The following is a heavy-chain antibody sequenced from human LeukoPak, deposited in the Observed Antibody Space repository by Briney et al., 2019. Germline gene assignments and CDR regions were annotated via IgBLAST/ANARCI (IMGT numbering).Heavy chain of an antibody. D-gene: IGHD3-22*01. CDR2: INHSGST. CDR1: GGSFSGYY. CDR3: ARGDYDSSGSIGFDI. V-gene: IGHV4-34*01. Sequence: SETLSLTCAVYGGSFSGYYWSWIRQPPGKGLEWIGEINHSGSTNYNPSLKSRVTISVDTSKNQFSLKLSSVTAADTAVYYCARGDYDSSGSIGFDIWGQGTMATVSS. J-gene: IGHJ3*02.